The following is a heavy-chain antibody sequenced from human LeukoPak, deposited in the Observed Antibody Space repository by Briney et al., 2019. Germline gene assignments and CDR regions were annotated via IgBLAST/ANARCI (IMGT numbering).Heavy chain of an antibody. CDR1: GGSIRSSSYY. D-gene: IGHD5-12*01. CDR2: IFYSGST. J-gene: IGHJ5*02. Sequence: PSETLSLTCTVSGGSIRSSSYYWGWIRQPPGKGLEWIGSIFYSGSTYYNPSLRSRVTISVDTSKNQFSLKLSSVTAADTAVYYCARCPSPDIGQLDWFDLWGQGTLVTVSS. CDR3: ARCPSPDIGQLDWFDL. V-gene: IGHV4-39*01.